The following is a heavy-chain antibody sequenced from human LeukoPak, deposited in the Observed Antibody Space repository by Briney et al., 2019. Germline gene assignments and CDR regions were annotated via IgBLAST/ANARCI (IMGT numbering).Heavy chain of an antibody. V-gene: IGHV1-2*02. Sequence: ASVKVSCKASGYTFTGYYMHWVRQAPGQGLEWMGWINPNSGGTNYAQKFQGRVTMTRDTSISTAYMELSRLRSDDTAVYYCASHTYSGSCHDAFDIWGQGTMVTVSS. CDR2: INPNSGGT. J-gene: IGHJ3*02. D-gene: IGHD1-26*01. CDR1: GYTFTGYY. CDR3: ASHTYSGSCHDAFDI.